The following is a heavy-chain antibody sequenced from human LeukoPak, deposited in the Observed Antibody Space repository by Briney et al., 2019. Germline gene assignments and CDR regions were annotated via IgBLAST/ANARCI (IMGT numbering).Heavy chain of an antibody. D-gene: IGHD3-3*01. CDR2: IYYSGST. V-gene: IGHV4-30-4*08. CDR1: GGSISSGDYY. Sequence: SQTLSLTCTVSGGSISSGDYYWSWIRQPPGKGLEWIGYIYYSGSTYYNPSLKSRVTISVDTSKNQLSLKLSSVTAADTAVYYCARDARIFGADAFDIWGQGTMVTVSS. J-gene: IGHJ3*02. CDR3: ARDARIFGADAFDI.